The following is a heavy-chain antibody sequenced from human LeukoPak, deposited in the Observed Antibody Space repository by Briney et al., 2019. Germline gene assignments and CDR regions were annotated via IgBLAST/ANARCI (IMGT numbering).Heavy chain of an antibody. CDR2: IYYIGTT. V-gene: IGHV4-61*03. D-gene: IGHD4-23*01. J-gene: IGHJ4*02. Sequence: SETPSLTCTVSAGSVSSGNYYWHWIRQPPGEGLEWIGFIYYIGTTNYNPSLKSRVTISVDTSKNHFSPKLTSVTAADTAVYYCARAYGPNSPLYWGQGTLVTVSS. CDR3: ARAYGPNSPLY. CDR1: AGSVSSGNYY.